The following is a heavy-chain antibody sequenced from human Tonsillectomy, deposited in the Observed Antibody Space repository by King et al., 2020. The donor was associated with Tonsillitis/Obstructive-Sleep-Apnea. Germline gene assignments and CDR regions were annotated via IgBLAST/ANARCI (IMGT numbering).Heavy chain of an antibody. CDR3: ARSAYSSGWPYWYFEL. CDR1: GYSFTSKW. Sequence: QLVQSGAEAKKPGESLKISCKASGYSFTSKWISWVRQMPGKGLEWMGRIDPSDSYTNYSPSFQGHVTISTDKSISTAYLQWSSLKASDTAMYYCARSAYSSGWPYWYFELWGRGTLVTVSS. D-gene: IGHD6-19*01. V-gene: IGHV5-10-1*03. CDR2: IDPSDSYT. J-gene: IGHJ2*01.